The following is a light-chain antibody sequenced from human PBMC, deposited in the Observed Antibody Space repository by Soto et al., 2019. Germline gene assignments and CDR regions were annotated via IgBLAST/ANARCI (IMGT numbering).Light chain of an antibody. J-gene: IGKJ1*01. CDR2: LTS. CDR1: HGVTTR. V-gene: IGKV3-11*01. CDR3: HQRQSWPRT. Sequence: EIVLTQSPGTLSLSPSDRVTLSCRASHGVTTRLAWYQHRPGQAPRLLIYLTSNRAAGIPARFSGSGSGTDFTLTISDVQPEDFAIYYCHQRQSWPRTFGQGTKVDI.